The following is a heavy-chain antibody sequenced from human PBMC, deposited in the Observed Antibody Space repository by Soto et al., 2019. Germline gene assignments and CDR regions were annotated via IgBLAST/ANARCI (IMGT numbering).Heavy chain of an antibody. D-gene: IGHD6-13*01. CDR1: GYSFTSYW. Sequence: GESLKISCKGSGYSFTSYWIGWVRQMPGKGLEWMGIIYPGDSDTRYSPSFQGQVTISADKSISTAYLQWSSLKASDTAMYYCARNLYSSSTYFYYGMDVWGQGTTVIVS. CDR2: IYPGDSDT. J-gene: IGHJ6*02. CDR3: ARNLYSSSTYFYYGMDV. V-gene: IGHV5-51*01.